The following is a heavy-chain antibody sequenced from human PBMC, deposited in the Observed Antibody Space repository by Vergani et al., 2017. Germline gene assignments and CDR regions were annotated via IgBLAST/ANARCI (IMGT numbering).Heavy chain of an antibody. CDR2: INHSGST. CDR1: GGSFSGYY. Sequence: QVQLQQWGAGLLKPSETLSLTCAVYGGSFSGYYWSWIRQPPGKGLEWIGEINHSGSTNYNPSLKSRVTISVDTSKNQFSLKLSSVTAADTAVYYCAREGIGEGNSGGMDVWGQGTTVTVSS. D-gene: IGHD1-7*01. CDR3: AREGIGEGNSGGMDV. V-gene: IGHV4-34*01. J-gene: IGHJ6*02.